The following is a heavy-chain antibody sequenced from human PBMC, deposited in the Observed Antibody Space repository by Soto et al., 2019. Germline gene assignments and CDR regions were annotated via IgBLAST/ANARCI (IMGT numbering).Heavy chain of an antibody. V-gene: IGHV4-59*01. J-gene: IGHJ5*02. CDR3: AREIDYGEQGWFDH. Sequence: QVQLQESGPGLVKPSETLSLTCTVSGGSIRNFYWTWIRQSPGKGLEWIGYFYYTGSSNYNPSLKSRVTISEDTSKNQFSLKLTSVTAADTAVYYCAREIDYGEQGWFDHWGQGILVTVSS. CDR1: GGSIRNFY. D-gene: IGHD4-17*01. CDR2: FYYTGSS.